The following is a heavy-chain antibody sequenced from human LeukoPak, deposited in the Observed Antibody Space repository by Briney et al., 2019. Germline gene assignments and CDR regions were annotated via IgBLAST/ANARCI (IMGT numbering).Heavy chain of an antibody. CDR2: IYPRDGST. CDR1: GYTFTSNY. Sequence: ASVKASCKASGYTFTSNYIHWVRQAPGQGLEWMGMIYPRDGSTSYAQKFQGRVTVTRDTSTSTVRMELSGLRSEDTAVYYCARDQEGFDYWGQGTLVTVSS. CDR3: ARDQEGFDY. V-gene: IGHV1-46*01. J-gene: IGHJ4*02.